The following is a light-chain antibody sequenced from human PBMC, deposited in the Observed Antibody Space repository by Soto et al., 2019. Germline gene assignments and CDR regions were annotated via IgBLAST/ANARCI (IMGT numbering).Light chain of an antibody. V-gene: IGLV1-51*02. J-gene: IGLJ7*01. Sequence: QSVLTQPPSVSAAPGQKVTISCSGSSSNIGKNYVSWYQHLPGTAPNLLIYENSQRPSGIPDRFSGSKSGTSATLGITGLQTGDEADYYCGTWDSSVSAAVFGGGTQLTVL. CDR1: SSNIGKNY. CDR3: GTWDSSVSAAV. CDR2: ENS.